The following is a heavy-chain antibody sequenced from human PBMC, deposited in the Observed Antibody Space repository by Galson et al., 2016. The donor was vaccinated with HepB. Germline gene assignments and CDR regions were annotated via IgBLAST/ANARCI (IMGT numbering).Heavy chain of an antibody. D-gene: IGHD3-9*01. CDR1: GFTFSKYA. Sequence: SLRLSCAASGFTFSKYALHWVRQAPGKGLEWVAVISTNGINEKYEDSVKGRFTVSRDKSKNTVDPQMNSLRPEDTAVYYCAKDQGVLRHFDWLTYDAFDMWGQGTIVTVSS. J-gene: IGHJ3*02. CDR2: ISTNGINE. CDR3: AKDQGVLRHFDWLTYDAFDM. V-gene: IGHV3-30*18.